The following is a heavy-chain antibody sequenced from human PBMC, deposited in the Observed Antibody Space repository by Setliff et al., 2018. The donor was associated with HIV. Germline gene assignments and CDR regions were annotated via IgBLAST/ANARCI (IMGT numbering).Heavy chain of an antibody. J-gene: IGHJ3*02. CDR1: GYTFTSNW. D-gene: IGHD6-13*01. CDR3: ARSQVPFSSPDGAFDI. CDR2: IDPRDSET. V-gene: IGHV5-51*01. Sequence: PGESLKISCKASGYTFTSNWIGWVRQVPGKGLEWMGIIDPRDSETRYSPSFEGQVTVSVDRSINTAYLHWSSLKASDTAMYYCARSQVPFSSPDGAFDIWGQGTMVTVSS.